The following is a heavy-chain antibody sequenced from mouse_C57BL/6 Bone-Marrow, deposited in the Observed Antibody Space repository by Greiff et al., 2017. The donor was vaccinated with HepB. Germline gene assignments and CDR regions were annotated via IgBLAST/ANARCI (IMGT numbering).Heavy chain of an antibody. Sequence: EVMLVESGGDLVKPGGSLKLSCAASGFTFSSYGMSWVRQTPDKRLEWVATISSGGSYTYYPDSVKGRFTISRDNAKNTLYLQMSSLKSEDTAMYYCARQDAYYSNPAWFAYWGQGTLVTVSA. J-gene: IGHJ3*01. D-gene: IGHD2-5*01. CDR2: ISSGGSYT. CDR3: ARQDAYYSNPAWFAY. V-gene: IGHV5-6*01. CDR1: GFTFSSYG.